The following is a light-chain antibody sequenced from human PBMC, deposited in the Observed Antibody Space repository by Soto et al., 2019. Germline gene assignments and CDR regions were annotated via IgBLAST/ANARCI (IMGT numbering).Light chain of an antibody. Sequence: VMTQSPPTLPLSPGERATLSCRASQSVRSYLAWYQQKPGQAPRLLIYDASNRATDIPARFSGSGSGTDFTLTISNLEPEDFAVYYCQHRRNWPTFGQGTRLEIK. J-gene: IGKJ5*01. CDR1: QSVRSY. CDR3: QHRRNWPT. V-gene: IGKV3-11*01. CDR2: DAS.